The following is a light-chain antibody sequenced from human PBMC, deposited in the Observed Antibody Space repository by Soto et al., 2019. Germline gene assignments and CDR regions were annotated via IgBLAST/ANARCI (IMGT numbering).Light chain of an antibody. J-gene: IGKJ4*01. CDR3: QKYNNAPLT. CDR1: QNNKNY. CDR2: WAS. V-gene: IGKV4-1*01. Sequence: DIVLTQCPDSLAVSLGERGTIKCNSSQNNKNYLGWYQQKPGQPPKLLIYWASTRESGVPDRFSGSGSGTDFTLTISSLEPEDVATYYCQKYNNAPLTFGGGTRVDIK.